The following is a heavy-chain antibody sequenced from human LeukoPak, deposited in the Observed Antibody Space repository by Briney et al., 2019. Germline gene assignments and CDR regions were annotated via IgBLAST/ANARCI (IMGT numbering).Heavy chain of an antibody. J-gene: IGHJ4*02. Sequence: PSETLSPTCRVSGASISGYYWSWIRQPPGKGLEWIGHMYYSGGTTYNPSLKSRVSISLDTSKKHFSLKLSSVTAAGTAVYYCAGTGLFFDYWSQGTLVTVSS. CDR2: MYYSGGT. V-gene: IGHV4-59*01. D-gene: IGHD7-27*01. CDR1: GASISGYY. CDR3: AGTGLFFDY.